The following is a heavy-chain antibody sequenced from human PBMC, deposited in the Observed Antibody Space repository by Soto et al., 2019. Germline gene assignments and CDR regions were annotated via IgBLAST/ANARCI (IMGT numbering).Heavy chain of an antibody. J-gene: IGHJ5*02. CDR3: ARTPIPLSTGNKWFDP. V-gene: IGHV1-18*04. Sequence: ASVKVSCKASGYTFTSYGISWVRQAPGQGLEWMGWISAYNGNTNYAQKLQGRVTMTTDTSTSTAYMELRSLRSDDTAVYYCARTPIPLSTGNKWFDPWGQGTLVTV. CDR1: GYTFTSYG. CDR2: ISAYNGNT.